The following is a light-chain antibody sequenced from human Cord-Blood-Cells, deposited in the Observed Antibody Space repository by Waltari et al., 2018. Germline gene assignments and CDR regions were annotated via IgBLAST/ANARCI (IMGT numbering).Light chain of an antibody. V-gene: IGKV1-5*03. CDR3: QQYNSYYT. CDR1: QSISSW. CDR2: NAS. Sequence: EIQMTQSSSTLSASVGARVTITCRASQSISSWLAWYQQKPGKSPKLLIYNASSLESGVPTRFSGSGSGTECTLTISSLQPDDFATYYCQQYNSYYTVGQGTKLEIK. J-gene: IGKJ2*01.